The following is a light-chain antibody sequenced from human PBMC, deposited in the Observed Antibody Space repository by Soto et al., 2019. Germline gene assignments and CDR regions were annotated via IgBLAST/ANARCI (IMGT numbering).Light chain of an antibody. J-gene: IGLJ2*01. CDR3: SSYTTSSTVV. CDR1: STDVVAYNY. CDR2: EVN. Sequence: QSALTQPASVSGSPGQSITISCTGTSTDVVAYNYVSWYQQHPGKAPKLMIYEVNNRPSGVSHRFSGSKSANTASLTISGLQAEDEADYYCSSYTTSSTVVFGGGTTLTVL. V-gene: IGLV2-14*01.